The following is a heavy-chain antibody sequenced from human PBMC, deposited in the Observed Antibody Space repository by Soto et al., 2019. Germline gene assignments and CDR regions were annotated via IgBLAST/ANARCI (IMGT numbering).Heavy chain of an antibody. V-gene: IGHV1-2*02. Sequence: GASVNVSCKTSGYTFTAYYIQCVRQAPGQGLEWMGWINSNNGATKYAQKFQGRVSMTRGTSTNTAYMELTRLTSDDTAVYYCSRDGGNGGYFEYWGKGDMVTVST. CDR1: GYTFTAYY. CDR3: SRDGGNGGYFEY. CDR2: INSNNGAT. J-gene: IGHJ4*02. D-gene: IGHD2-15*01.